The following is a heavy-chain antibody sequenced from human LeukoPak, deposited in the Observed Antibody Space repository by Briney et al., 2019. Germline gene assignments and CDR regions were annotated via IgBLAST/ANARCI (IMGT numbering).Heavy chain of an antibody. V-gene: IGHV3-30*02. CDR2: IRYDGSNK. CDR1: GFTFSSYG. D-gene: IGHD3-22*01. J-gene: IGHJ5*02. CDR3: ARDLGQYYDTSDNWFDP. Sequence: GGSLRLSCAASGFTFSSYGMHWVRQAPGKGLEWVAFIRYDGSNKYYADSVKGRFTISRDNSKNALNLQMNSLRAEDTAVYYCARDLGQYYDTSDNWFDPWGQGTLVTVSS.